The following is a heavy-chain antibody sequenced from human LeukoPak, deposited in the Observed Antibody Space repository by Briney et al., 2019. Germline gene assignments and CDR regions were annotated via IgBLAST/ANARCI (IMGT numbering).Heavy chain of an antibody. CDR1: GGTFSSYA. Sequence: SVKVSCKASGGTFSSYAISWARQAPGQGLEWMGGIIPIFGTANYAQKFQGRVTITADESTSTAYMELSSLRSEDTAVHYCTGRYCSSTSCQGWFDPWGQGTLVTVSS. CDR2: IIPIFGTA. J-gene: IGHJ5*02. CDR3: TGRYCSSTSCQGWFDP. D-gene: IGHD2-2*01. V-gene: IGHV1-69*01.